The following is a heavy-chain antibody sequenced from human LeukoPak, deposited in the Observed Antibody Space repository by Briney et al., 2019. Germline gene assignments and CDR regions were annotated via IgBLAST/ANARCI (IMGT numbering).Heavy chain of an antibody. D-gene: IGHD3-22*01. CDR3: ARDSSYYESYGRDV. Sequence: ASVKVSCKASGYTFTSYGISWVRQAPGQGLEWMGWISAYNGNTNYAQKLQGRVTMTTDTSTTTAYMELRSLRLDDTAVYLCARDSSYYESYGRDVWGQGTTVTVSS. CDR2: ISAYNGNT. V-gene: IGHV1-18*01. CDR1: GYTFTSYG. J-gene: IGHJ6*02.